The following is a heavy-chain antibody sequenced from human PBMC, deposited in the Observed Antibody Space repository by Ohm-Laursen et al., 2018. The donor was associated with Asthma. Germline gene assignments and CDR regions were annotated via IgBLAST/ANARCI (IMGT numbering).Heavy chain of an antibody. J-gene: IGHJ6*02. D-gene: IGHD1-14*01. CDR2: LNTDGSGT. V-gene: IGHV3-74*01. CDR1: GFTFSSYW. Sequence: SLRLSCSASGFTFSSYWMHWVRQAPGKGPVWVSRLNTDGSGTWYADSVKGRFTISRDNAKNSLYLQMNSLRAEDTAVYYCARDISDYYYYGMDVWGQGTTVTVSS. CDR3: ARDISDYYYYGMDV.